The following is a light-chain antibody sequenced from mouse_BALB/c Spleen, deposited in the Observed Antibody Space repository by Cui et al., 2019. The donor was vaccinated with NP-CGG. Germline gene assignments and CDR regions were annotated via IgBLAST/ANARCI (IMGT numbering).Light chain of an antibody. V-gene: IGLV1*01. Sequence: QPVLTPVSPLIISPGETVTLTCRSSTGAITTSNYANWVQEKPDHLFTGLIGGTKNRAPGVPARFSGSLIGDKAALTITGAQTEDEAIYFCALWYSNHWVFGGGTKLTVL. CDR3: ALWYSNHWV. J-gene: IGLJ1*01. CDR2: GTK. CDR1: TGAITTSNY.